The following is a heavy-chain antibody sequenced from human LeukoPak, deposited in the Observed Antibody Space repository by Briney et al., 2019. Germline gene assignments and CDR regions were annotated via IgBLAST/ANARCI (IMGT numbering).Heavy chain of an antibody. V-gene: IGHV3-23*01. D-gene: IGHD6-13*01. CDR2: ITGSGGST. Sequence: GGSLRLSCAASGFTFSSYAMSWVRQAPGKGLDWVSSITGSGGSTFYADSVKGRFTISRDNSQNTLFLQMNSLSAEDTAVYYCAKSIVAAGTKMGFDIWGQGTMVTVSS. CDR3: AKSIVAAGTKMGFDI. CDR1: GFTFSSYA. J-gene: IGHJ3*02.